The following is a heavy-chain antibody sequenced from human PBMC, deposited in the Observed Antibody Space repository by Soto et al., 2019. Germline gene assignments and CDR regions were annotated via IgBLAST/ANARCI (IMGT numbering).Heavy chain of an antibody. CDR1: GFTFSSYS. V-gene: IGHV3-21*01. CDR3: ARVGWVGATHFDY. CDR2: ISSSSSYI. Sequence: EVQLVESGGGLVKPGGSLRLSCAASGFTFSSYSMNWVRQAPGKGLEWVSSISSSSSYIYYADSVKGRFTISRDNAKNSLYLQMNSLRAEDTAVYYCARVGWVGATHFDYWGQGTLVTVSS. J-gene: IGHJ4*02. D-gene: IGHD1-26*01.